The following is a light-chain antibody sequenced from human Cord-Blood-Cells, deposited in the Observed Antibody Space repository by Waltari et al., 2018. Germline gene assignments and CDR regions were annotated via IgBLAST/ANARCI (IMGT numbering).Light chain of an antibody. Sequence: DIQMTQSPSSLSASVGDRVTITCRASQSISSYLNWYQQKPGKAPKLLIYAASSLQSGVPSRFSGSGSGTDFTLSISSLQPVDFATYYCQQSYISPLTFGGGTKVEIK. J-gene: IGKJ4*01. V-gene: IGKV1-39*01. CDR3: QQSYISPLT. CDR1: QSISSY. CDR2: AAS.